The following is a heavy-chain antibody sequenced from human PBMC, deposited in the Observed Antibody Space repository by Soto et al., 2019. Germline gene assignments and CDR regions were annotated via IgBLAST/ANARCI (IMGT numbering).Heavy chain of an antibody. V-gene: IGHV3-33*01. CDR1: GFTFSSYG. CDR2: IWYDGSNK. Sequence: QVQLVESGGDVVQPGRSLRLSCAASGFTFSSYGMHWVRQAPGKGLEWVAVIWYDGSNKYYADSVKGRFTISRDNSKNTLYLQMNSLRAEDTAVYYCARDRGIAVAGTFDYWGQGTLVTVSS. D-gene: IGHD6-19*01. CDR3: ARDRGIAVAGTFDY. J-gene: IGHJ4*02.